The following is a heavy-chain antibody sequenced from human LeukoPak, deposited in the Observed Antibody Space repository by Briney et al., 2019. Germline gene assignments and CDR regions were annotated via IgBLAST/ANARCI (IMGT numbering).Heavy chain of an antibody. V-gene: IGHV4-34*01. D-gene: IGHD5-12*01. CDR2: INRSGST. Sequence: SETLSLTCAVYGGSFSGYYWSWIRQPPGKGLEWIGEINRSGSTNYNPSLKSRVTISVDTSKNQFSLKLSSVTAADTAVYYCARGKWLRSSLDYWGQGTLVTVSS. J-gene: IGHJ4*02. CDR3: ARGKWLRSSLDY. CDR1: GGSFSGYY.